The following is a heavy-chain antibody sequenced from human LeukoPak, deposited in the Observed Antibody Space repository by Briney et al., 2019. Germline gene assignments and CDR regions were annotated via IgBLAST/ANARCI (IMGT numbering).Heavy chain of an antibody. Sequence: SETLSLTCTVSGDSIGSGAYYWNWIRQNPGQGLEWIGNIYYTGTTYYNPSLASRVTISEDTSKSQVSLKLNSVTAADTAIYYCARGSNQNWGSIGGAFDIWGHGTMVTVSS. CDR3: ARGSNQNWGSIGGAFDI. J-gene: IGHJ3*02. V-gene: IGHV4-31*03. CDR1: GDSIGSGAYY. D-gene: IGHD7-27*01. CDR2: IYYTGTT.